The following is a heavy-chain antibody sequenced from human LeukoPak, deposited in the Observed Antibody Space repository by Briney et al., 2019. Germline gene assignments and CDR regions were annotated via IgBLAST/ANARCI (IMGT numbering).Heavy chain of an antibody. CDR3: ARDLVADPQSIGGNWFDP. CDR1: GGTFSSYA. J-gene: IGHJ5*02. D-gene: IGHD6-19*01. Sequence: GASVKVSCKASGGTFSSYAISWVRQAPGQGLEWMGRIIPILGIANYAQKFQGRVTITADKSTSTAYMELSSLRSEDTAVYYCARDLVADPQSIGGNWFDPWGQGTLVTVSS. CDR2: IIPILGIA. V-gene: IGHV1-69*04.